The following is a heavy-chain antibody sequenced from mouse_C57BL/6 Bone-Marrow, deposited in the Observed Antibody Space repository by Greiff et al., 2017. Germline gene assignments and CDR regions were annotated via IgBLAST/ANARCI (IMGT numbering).Heavy chain of an antibody. CDR3: ANRSSYDWYFDV. CDR1: GYAFTNYL. CDR2: INPGSGGT. D-gene: IGHD1-1*01. J-gene: IGHJ1*03. Sequence: QVQLQQSGAELVRPGTSVKVSCKASGYAFTNYLIEWVKQRPGQGLEWIGVINPGSGGTNYNEKFKGKATLTAAKSSSTAYMPRSSLTSEDAAVYFCANRSSYDWYFDVWGTGTTVTVSS. V-gene: IGHV1-54*01.